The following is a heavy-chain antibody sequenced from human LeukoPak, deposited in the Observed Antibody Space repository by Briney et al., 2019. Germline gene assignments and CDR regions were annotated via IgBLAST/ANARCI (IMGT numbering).Heavy chain of an antibody. J-gene: IGHJ6*02. CDR2: ISSNGGST. CDR3: ARSPPPQPYYYGSGSIYGYYYGMDV. V-gene: IGHV3-64*01. D-gene: IGHD3-10*01. Sequence: GGSLRLSCAASGFTFSSYGTHWVRQAPGKGLEYVSAISSNGGSTYYANSVKGRFTISRDNSKNTLYLQMGSLRAEDMAVYYCARSPPPQPYYYGSGSIYGYYYGMDVWGQGTTVTVSS. CDR1: GFTFSSYG.